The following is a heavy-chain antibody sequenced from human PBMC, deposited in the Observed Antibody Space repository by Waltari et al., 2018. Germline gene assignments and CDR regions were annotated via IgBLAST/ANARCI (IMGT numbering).Heavy chain of an antibody. Sequence: QVQLVESGGGVVQPGRSLRLSCAASGFTFSSYAMHWVRQAPGKGLEWVAVISYDGSNKYYADSVKGRFTISRDNSKNTLYLQMNSLRAEDTAVYYCARVSLSSVLSPLGYWGQGTLVTVSS. CDR1: GFTFSSYA. D-gene: IGHD3-22*01. CDR3: ARVSLSSVLSPLGY. J-gene: IGHJ4*02. V-gene: IGHV3-30*01. CDR2: ISYDGSNK.